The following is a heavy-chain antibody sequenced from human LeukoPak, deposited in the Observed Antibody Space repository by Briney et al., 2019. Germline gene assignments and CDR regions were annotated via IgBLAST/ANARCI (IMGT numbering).Heavy chain of an antibody. V-gene: IGHV3-30*18. CDR3: AKGLSSGWFFDD. D-gene: IGHD6-19*01. Sequence: PGGSLRLSCAASGFTFSSYAMHWVRQAPGKGLEWVAVISNDDRNKYYTDSVKGRFIISRDNSKNTLFLQMNSLGPEDTAVYYCAKGLSSGWFFDDWGRGTLVTVSS. CDR1: GFTFSSYA. CDR2: ISNDDRNK. J-gene: IGHJ4*02.